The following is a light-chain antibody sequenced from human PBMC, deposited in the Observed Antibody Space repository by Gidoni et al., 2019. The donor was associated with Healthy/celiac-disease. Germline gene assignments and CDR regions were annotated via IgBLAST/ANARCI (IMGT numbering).Light chain of an antibody. CDR2: DAS. Sequence: DIQMTQSPSSLSASVGGRVTITCQASQDISNYLNWYQQKPGKAPKLLIYDASNLETGVPSRFSGSESGTDFTFTISSLQPEDIATYQLTFGGGTKVEIK. CDR1: QDISNY. V-gene: IGKV1-33*01. J-gene: IGKJ4*01. CDR3: T.